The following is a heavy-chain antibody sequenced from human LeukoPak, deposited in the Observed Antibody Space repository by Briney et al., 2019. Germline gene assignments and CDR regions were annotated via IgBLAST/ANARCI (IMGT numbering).Heavy chain of an antibody. V-gene: IGHV3-64*01. CDR3: ARVVGYGSGWYYEY. D-gene: IGHD6-19*01. J-gene: IGHJ1*01. CDR2: ITSDGSST. Sequence: PGGSLRLSCAASGFTFSTYAMHWVRQAPGKGLEYISPITSDGSSTYYANSVRGRFTISRDNSEITLYLQMRSLRAEDRAVYYCARVVGYGSGWYYEYWGQGSLVRVSS. CDR1: GFTFSTYA.